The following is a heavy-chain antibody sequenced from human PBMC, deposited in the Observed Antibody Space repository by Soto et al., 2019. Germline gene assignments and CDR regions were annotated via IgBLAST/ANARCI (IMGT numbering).Heavy chain of an antibody. CDR1: GFTFSSYW. J-gene: IGHJ4*01. D-gene: IGHD1-7*01. V-gene: IGHV3-74*01. CDR3: ARDNWNSY. Sequence: EVQLVESGGGLVQPGGSVRLSCAASGFTFSSYWMHWVRQAPGKGLMWVSRIHNDGSTTRYADSVKGRFTISRDNAKNTLYLQMRSLGVEATAVYYCARDNWNSYWGQGTLVTVSS. CDR2: IHNDGSTT.